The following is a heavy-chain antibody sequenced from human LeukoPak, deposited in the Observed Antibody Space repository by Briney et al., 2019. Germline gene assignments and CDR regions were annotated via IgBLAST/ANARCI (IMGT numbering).Heavy chain of an antibody. CDR2: ISAYNGNT. J-gene: IGHJ6*03. D-gene: IGHD4-23*01. V-gene: IGHV1-18*01. CDR1: GYTFTSYG. Sequence: ASVKVSCKASGYTFTSYGISWVRQAPGQGLEWMGWISAYNGNTNYAQKLQGRVTMTTDTSTSTAYMELRSLRSDDTAVYYCARDAVVSQYYYYMDVWGKGTTVTISS. CDR3: ARDAVVSQYYYYMDV.